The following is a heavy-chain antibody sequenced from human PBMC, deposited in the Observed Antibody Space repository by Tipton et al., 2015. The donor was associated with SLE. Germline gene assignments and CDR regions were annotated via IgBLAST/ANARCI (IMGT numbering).Heavy chain of an antibody. Sequence: TLSLTCTVSGGSISSHYWSWIRQPPGKGLEWIGYISYRETTNYNPSLKSRVTISVDTSKNQFSLKLRSVTAADTAVYYCARGPFQRWPPGAYWGQGTLVTVSS. V-gene: IGHV4-59*11. D-gene: IGHD6-19*01. CDR1: GGSISSHY. CDR2: ISYRETT. J-gene: IGHJ4*02. CDR3: ARGPFQRWPPGAY.